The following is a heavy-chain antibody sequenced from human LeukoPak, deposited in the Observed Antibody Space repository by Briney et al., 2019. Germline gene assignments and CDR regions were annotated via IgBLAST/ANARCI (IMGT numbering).Heavy chain of an antibody. CDR3: ARDIGYCSGGSCYSLALDY. CDR1: GFSFQDYA. Sequence: GGSLRLSCSASGFSFQDYAMHWVRQAPGKGLEWVSSISSSSSYIYYADSVKGRFTISRDNAKNSLYLQMNSLRAEDTAVYYCARDIGYCSGGSCYSLALDYWGQGTLVTVSS. CDR2: ISSSSSYI. D-gene: IGHD2-15*01. V-gene: IGHV3-21*01. J-gene: IGHJ4*02.